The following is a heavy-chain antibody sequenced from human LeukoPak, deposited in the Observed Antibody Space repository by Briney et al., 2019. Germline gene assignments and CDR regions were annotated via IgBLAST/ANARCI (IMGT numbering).Heavy chain of an antibody. CDR2: ISYDGSNK. D-gene: IGHD3-10*01. CDR3: AKDGDLWFGELLS. J-gene: IGHJ4*02. V-gene: IGHV3-30*18. Sequence: GRSLRLSCAASGFTFSSYGMHWVRQARGKGLEWVAVISYDGSNKYYADSVKGRFTISRDNSKNTLYLQMNSLRAEDTAVYYCAKDGDLWFGELLSWGQGTLVTVSS. CDR1: GFTFSSYG.